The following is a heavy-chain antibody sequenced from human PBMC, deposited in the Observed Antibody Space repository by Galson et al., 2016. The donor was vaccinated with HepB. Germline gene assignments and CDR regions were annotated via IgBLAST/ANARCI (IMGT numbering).Heavy chain of an antibody. D-gene: IGHD3-10*01. CDR2: IYYSGST. CDR3: ARAYRGRWYFDL. CDR1: GGSISSGGYY. Sequence: TLSLTCTVSGGSISSGGYYWSWIRQHPGKGLEWIGYIYYSGSTYYNPSLKSRVTISVDTSKNQFSLKLSSVTAADTAVYYCARAYRGRWYFDLWGRGTPVTVSS. J-gene: IGHJ2*01. V-gene: IGHV4-31*03.